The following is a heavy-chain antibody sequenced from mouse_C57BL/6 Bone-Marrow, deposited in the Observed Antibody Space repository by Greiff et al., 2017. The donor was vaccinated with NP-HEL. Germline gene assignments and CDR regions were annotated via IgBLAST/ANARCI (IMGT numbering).Heavy chain of an antibody. D-gene: IGHD2-2*01. J-gene: IGHJ3*01. V-gene: IGHV1-26*01. CDR1: GYTFTDYY. Sequence: EVQLQQSGPELVKPGASVKISCKASGYTFTDYYMNWVKQSHGKSLEWIGDINPNNGGTSYNQKFKGKATLTVDKSSSTAYMELRSLTSEDSAVYYCARDDLLWLFAYWGQGTLVTVSA. CDR2: INPNNGGT. CDR3: ARDDLLWLFAY.